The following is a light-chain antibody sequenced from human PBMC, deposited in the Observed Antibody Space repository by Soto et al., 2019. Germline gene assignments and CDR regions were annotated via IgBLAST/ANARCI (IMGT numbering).Light chain of an antibody. Sequence: EIVMTQSPATLSVSPGERSTLCCMASETVSSNLAWYQQKLGQAPRLLIYGASTRATGIPARFSGSGSGTEFTLTISSLQSEDFAVYYCQQYNNWPRTFGQGTKVDI. CDR2: GAS. V-gene: IGKV3-15*01. CDR3: QQYNNWPRT. CDR1: ETVSSN. J-gene: IGKJ1*01.